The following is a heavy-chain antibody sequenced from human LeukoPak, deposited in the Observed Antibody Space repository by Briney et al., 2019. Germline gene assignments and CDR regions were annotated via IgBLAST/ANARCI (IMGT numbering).Heavy chain of an antibody. CDR2: ISYDGSNK. CDR3: ASEGDY. V-gene: IGHV3-30*04. Sequence: GGSLRLSCAASGFTFSTYAMHWVRQASGKGLEWVAVISYDGSNKSYADSVKGRFTISRDNSKNTLYLQMNSLRAEDTAVYYCASEGDYWGQGTLVTVSS. J-gene: IGHJ4*02. CDR1: GFTFSTYA.